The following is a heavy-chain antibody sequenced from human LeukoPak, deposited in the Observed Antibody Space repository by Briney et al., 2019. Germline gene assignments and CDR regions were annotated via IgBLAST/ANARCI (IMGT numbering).Heavy chain of an antibody. CDR2: ISGSGGST. CDR1: GFTFSNYA. CDR3: AKNVYTAMVPSWFDP. Sequence: GGSLRLSCVASGFTFSNYAMSWVRQAPGKGLEWVSVISGSGGSTYYADSVKGRFTISRDNSKNTLYLQMNSLRAEDTAVYYCAKNVYTAMVPSWFDPWDQGTLVTVSS. V-gene: IGHV3-23*01. J-gene: IGHJ5*02. D-gene: IGHD5-18*01.